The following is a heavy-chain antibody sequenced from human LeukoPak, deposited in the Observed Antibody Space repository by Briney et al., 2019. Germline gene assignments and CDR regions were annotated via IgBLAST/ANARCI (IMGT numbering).Heavy chain of an antibody. CDR3: TRDTGTTGEVKFDP. CDR1: GNSFGDYY. D-gene: IGHD4-17*01. Sequence: PSETLSLTCTVSGNSFGDYYWSWIRQPAGKGLEWIGRIYTSGSTTYNPSLKSRVTMSVDASKSQFSLNLMSVTAADTAVYYCTRDTGTTGEVKFDPWGQGTLVTVSS. V-gene: IGHV4-4*07. CDR2: IYTSGST. J-gene: IGHJ5*02.